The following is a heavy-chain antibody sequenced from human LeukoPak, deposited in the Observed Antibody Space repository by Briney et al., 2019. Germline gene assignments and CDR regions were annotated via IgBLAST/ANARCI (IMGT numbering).Heavy chain of an antibody. V-gene: IGHV4-34*01. J-gene: IGHJ6*03. CDR3: ARGGYYYDSSGSSRPYYYYYMDV. Sequence: SETLSLTCAVYGGSFSGYYWSWIRQPPGKGLEWIGEINHSESTNYNPSLKSRVTISVDTSKNQFSLKLSSVTAADTAVYYCARGGYYYDSSGSSRPYYYYYMDVWGKGTTVTVSS. D-gene: IGHD3-22*01. CDR1: GGSFSGYY. CDR2: INHSEST.